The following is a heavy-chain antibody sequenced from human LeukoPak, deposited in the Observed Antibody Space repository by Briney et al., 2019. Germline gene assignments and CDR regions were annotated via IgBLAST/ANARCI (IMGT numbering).Heavy chain of an antibody. V-gene: IGHV1-69*05. D-gene: IGHD3-22*01. Sequence: SVKVSCKASGGTFSSYAISWVRQAPGQGLEWMGGIIPIFGTANCAQKFQGRVTITTDESTSTAYMELSSLRSEDTAVYYCAREQYYYDSSGYYANDAFDIWGQGTMVTVSS. CDR1: GGTFSSYA. J-gene: IGHJ3*02. CDR2: IIPIFGTA. CDR3: AREQYYYDSSGYYANDAFDI.